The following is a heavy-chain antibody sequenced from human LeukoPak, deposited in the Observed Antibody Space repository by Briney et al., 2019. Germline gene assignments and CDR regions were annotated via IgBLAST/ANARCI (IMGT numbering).Heavy chain of an antibody. CDR1: GFTFSSYA. Sequence: GGSLRLSCAASGFTFSSYAMSWVRQAPGKGLEWVSYISSSGSTIYYADSVKGRFTISRDNAKNSLYLQMNSLRAEDTAVYYCARSTYYYDSSGPSHAFDIWGQGTMVTVSS. J-gene: IGHJ3*02. CDR3: ARSTYYYDSSGPSHAFDI. D-gene: IGHD3-22*01. V-gene: IGHV3-48*04. CDR2: ISSSGSTI.